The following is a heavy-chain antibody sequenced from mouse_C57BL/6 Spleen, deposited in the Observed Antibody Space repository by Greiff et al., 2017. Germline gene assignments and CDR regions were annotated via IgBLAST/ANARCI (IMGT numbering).Heavy chain of an antibody. CDR3: ASSLTYYGSSYGYYAMDY. CDR2: INPNYGTT. V-gene: IGHV1-39*01. CDR1: GYSFTDYN. J-gene: IGHJ4*01. Sequence: LQESGPELVKPGASVKISCKASGYSFTDYNMNWVKQSNGKSLEWIGVINPNYGTTSYNQKFKGKATLTVDQSSSTAYMQLNSLTSEDSAVYYCASSLTYYGSSYGYYAMDYWGQGTSVTVSS. D-gene: IGHD1-1*01.